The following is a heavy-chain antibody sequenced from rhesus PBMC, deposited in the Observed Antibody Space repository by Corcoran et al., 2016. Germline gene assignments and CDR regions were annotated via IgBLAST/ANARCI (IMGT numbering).Heavy chain of an antibody. CDR3: AKIAGGITYGLDS. CDR2: INTDTGNP. D-gene: IGHD1-26*01. V-gene: IGHV7-114*01. CDR1: GYTFTSSG. J-gene: IGHJ6*01. Sequence: QVELVQSGAEVKQPGASVTVSCKASGYTFTSSGMHWVGQAHGQRLEWMGWINTDTGNPTYAQGFKERFTFSMDTSVTTAYLQISRLKPEDTATYYCAKIAGGITYGLDSWGQGVVVAVFS.